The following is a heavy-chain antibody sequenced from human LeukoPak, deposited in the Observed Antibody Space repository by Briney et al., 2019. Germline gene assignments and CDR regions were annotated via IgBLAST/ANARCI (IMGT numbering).Heavy chain of an antibody. CDR1: GFTFTDYY. CDR3: ARQSGTYWGLDY. Sequence: GGSLRLSCAASGFTFTDYYIHWVRQAPGHGLEWLGWMNVKTGATSSAQRFPGRFTMTRDTSIGTASMEFSSLTSDDTAVYYCARQSGTYWGLDYWGQGTLVTVSS. D-gene: IGHD1-26*01. J-gene: IGHJ4*02. CDR2: MNVKTGAT. V-gene: IGHV1-2*02.